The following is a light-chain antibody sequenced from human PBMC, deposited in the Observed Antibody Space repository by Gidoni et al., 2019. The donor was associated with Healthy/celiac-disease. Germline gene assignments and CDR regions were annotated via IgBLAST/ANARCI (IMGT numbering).Light chain of an antibody. V-gene: IGLV1-40*01. CDR1: SSNIGAGYD. Sequence: QSVLTQPPSVSGAPGQRGTLSCTGSSSNIGAGYDVHWYQQLPGTAPKLLIYGNSNRPSGVPDRFSGSKSGTSASLAITGLQAEDEADYYCQSYDSSLSAWVFGGGTKLTVL. J-gene: IGLJ3*02. CDR2: GNS. CDR3: QSYDSSLSAWV.